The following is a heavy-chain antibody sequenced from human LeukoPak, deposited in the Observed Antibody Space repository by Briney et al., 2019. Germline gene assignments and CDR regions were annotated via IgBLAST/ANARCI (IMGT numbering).Heavy chain of an antibody. D-gene: IGHD5-18*01. Sequence: SETLSLTCTVSGYSISSGDYWGWIRQPPGKGLEWIGSIYHSGSTYNNPSLKSRVTISVDTSKNQFSLRLTSVTAADTAVYYCARGGYSYAVDYWGQGTLVTVSS. CDR2: IYHSGST. V-gene: IGHV4-38-2*02. CDR3: ARGGYSYAVDY. CDR1: GYSISSGDY. J-gene: IGHJ4*02.